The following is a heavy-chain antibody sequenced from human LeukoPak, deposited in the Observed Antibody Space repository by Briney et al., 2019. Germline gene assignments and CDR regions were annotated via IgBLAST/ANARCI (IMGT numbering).Heavy chain of an antibody. D-gene: IGHD3-10*01. J-gene: IGHJ6*02. CDR1: GFTFDNYA. V-gene: IGHV3-23*01. CDR2: ISGSGVNT. CDR3: AKDISFNYGFHATDA. Sequence: GGSLRLSCAASGFTFDNYAMNWVRQAPGKGLEWVSGISGSGVNTYYGDSVKGRFTITRDISKNTLFLQMNSLRGEDTAMYYCAKDISFNYGFHATDAWGQGTTVSVSS.